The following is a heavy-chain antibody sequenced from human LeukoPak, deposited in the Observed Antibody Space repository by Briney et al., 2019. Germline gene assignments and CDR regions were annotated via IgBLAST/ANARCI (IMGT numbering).Heavy chain of an antibody. V-gene: IGHV3-21*01. CDR3: ARVHHWNDSPFQH. D-gene: IGHD1-1*01. Sequence: PGGSLRLSCAASGFTFSSYSTNWVRQAPGKGLEWVSSISSSSSYIYYADSVKGRFTISRDNAKNSLYLQMNSLRAEDTAVYYCARVHHWNDSPFQHWGQGTLVTVSS. CDR2: ISSSSSYI. CDR1: GFTFSSYS. J-gene: IGHJ1*01.